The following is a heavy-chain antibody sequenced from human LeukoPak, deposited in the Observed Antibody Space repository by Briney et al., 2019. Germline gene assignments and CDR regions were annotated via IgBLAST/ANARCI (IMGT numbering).Heavy chain of an antibody. D-gene: IGHD4-17*01. CDR2: IYYSGST. V-gene: IGHV4-39*02. J-gene: IGHJ6*02. CDR1: GGSISSSSYS. CDR3: AREDYGDYSYYYYYGMDV. Sequence: KPSETLSLTCTVSGGSISSSSYSWGWLRQPPGKGMEWIGSIYYSGSTYYNPVLKSRVTISVDTSKNQFSLKLSSVTAADTAVYYCAREDYGDYSYYYYYGMDVWGQGTTVTVSS.